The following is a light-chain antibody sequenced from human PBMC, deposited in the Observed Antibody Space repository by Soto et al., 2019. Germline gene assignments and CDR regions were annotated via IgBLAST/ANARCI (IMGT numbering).Light chain of an antibody. J-gene: IGKJ4*01. V-gene: IGKV3-20*01. CDR1: QSVSSSY. Sequence: DIVLTQSPGTLSLSQGERAALSCRASQSVSSSYLAWYQQKPGQAPRLLIYGASNRATGIADRFSGSGSGTDFTLTISRLEPEDFAVYYCQQYDNSPLTFGGGTKVDIK. CDR2: GAS. CDR3: QQYDNSPLT.